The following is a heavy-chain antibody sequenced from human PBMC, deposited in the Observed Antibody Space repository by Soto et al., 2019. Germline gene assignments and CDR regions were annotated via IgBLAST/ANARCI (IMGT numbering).Heavy chain of an antibody. J-gene: IGHJ4*02. D-gene: IGHD3-10*01. CDR3: AAHAGPTYGQLDY. CDR2: IYHSGST. V-gene: IGHV4-4*02. CDR1: GASISSSNW. Sequence: QVRLQESGPGLVKPSGTLSLTCAVSGASISSSNWWTWVRQPPGKGLEWIGEIYHSGSTNCDPSLKSRLTILLDKSKNMFSLKLTSVIAADTAVYYCAAHAGPTYGQLDYWGQGKLVTVSS.